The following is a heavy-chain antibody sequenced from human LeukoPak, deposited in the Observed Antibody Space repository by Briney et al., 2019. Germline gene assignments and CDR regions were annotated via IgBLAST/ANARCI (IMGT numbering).Heavy chain of an antibody. CDR3: AVGGFGNALDY. Sequence: PGRSLRLSCAASGFPFSTYGMLWVRQAPGKGLECVAVTSYDGSRKYYADSVKGRVTISRDKSKNTLYLQMNSLRAEDTAVYYCAVGGFGNALDYWGQGTLVTVSS. CDR2: TSYDGSRK. J-gene: IGHJ4*02. D-gene: IGHD3-10*01. CDR1: GFPFSTYG. V-gene: IGHV3-30*03.